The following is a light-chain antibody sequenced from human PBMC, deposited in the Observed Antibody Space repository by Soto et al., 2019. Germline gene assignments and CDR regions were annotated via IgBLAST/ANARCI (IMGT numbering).Light chain of an antibody. J-gene: IGKJ2*01. Sequence: IVLTQSPGTLSLSPGQRATLSCRASESISRDYLAWYQQRLGQAPRLLIYGASSVATGIPDRFSGSGSGTDFTLTISRLEPEDFAIYYCQQYGGVPYTFGQGTKLEIK. CDR2: GAS. CDR3: QQYGGVPYT. CDR1: ESISRDY. V-gene: IGKV3-20*01.